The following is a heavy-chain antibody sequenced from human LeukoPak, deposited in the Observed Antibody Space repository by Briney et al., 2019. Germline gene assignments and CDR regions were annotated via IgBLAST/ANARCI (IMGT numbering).Heavy chain of an antibody. CDR1: GFTFSSYA. CDR3: ASDSSGYFRWGFDY. J-gene: IGHJ4*02. V-gene: IGHV3-23*01. D-gene: IGHD3-22*01. Sequence: GGSLRLSCAASGFTFSSYAMSWVRQAPGKGLEWVSAISGSGGSTYYADSVKGRFTISRDNSKNTLYLQMNSLRAEDTAVYYCASDSSGYFRWGFDYWGQGPLVTVPS. CDR2: ISGSGGST.